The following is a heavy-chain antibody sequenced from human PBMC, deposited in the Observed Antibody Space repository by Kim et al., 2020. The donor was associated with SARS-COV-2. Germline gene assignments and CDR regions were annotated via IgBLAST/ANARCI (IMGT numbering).Heavy chain of an antibody. D-gene: IGHD6-13*01. Sequence: KGGFTISRDNAKNSLYLQMNSLRAEDTAVYYCARGRRYSSSLTSTRFDYWGQGTLVTVSS. V-gene: IGHV3-11*06. CDR3: ARGRRYSSSLTSTRFDY. J-gene: IGHJ4*02.